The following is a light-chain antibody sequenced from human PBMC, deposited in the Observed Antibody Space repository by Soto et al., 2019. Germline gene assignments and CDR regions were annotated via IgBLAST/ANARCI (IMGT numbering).Light chain of an antibody. V-gene: IGLV1-51*01. Sequence: QSVLTQPPSVSAAPGQKVTISCSGSNSNIGNNYVSWYQHFPGTAPKLLIYDNNKRPSGIPDRFSGSKSGTSAILGITGLQTGDEADYYCGTWDTSLSARVFGGGTKLTVL. CDR1: NSNIGNNY. J-gene: IGLJ3*02. CDR2: DNN. CDR3: GTWDTSLSARV.